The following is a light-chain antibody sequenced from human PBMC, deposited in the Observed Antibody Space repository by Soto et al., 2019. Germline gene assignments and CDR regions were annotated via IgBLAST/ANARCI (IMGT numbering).Light chain of an antibody. CDR1: QSVSNY. V-gene: IGKV3-11*01. CDR2: DAS. J-gene: IGKJ4*01. Sequence: DIVLTQSPATLSLSPGERATLSCRASQSVSNYLALFQQKPGQAPRLLIYDASNRATGIPARFSGSGSGTDFTLTISSLEPEDFAVYYCQQRSSWPLLTFGGGTKVEI. CDR3: QQRSSWPLLT.